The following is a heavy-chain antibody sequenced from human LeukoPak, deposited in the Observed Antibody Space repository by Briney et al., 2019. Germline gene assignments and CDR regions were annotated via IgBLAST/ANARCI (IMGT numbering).Heavy chain of an antibody. J-gene: IGHJ4*02. D-gene: IGHD6-6*01. V-gene: IGHV3-23*01. CDR2: ISGSGGGT. Sequence: PGGSLRLSCAASGFTFSSYAMSWVRQAPGKGLEWVSAISGSGGGTYYADSVKGRFTISRGNSKNTLYLQMNSLRAEDTAVYYCANGEYSSSFDYWGQGTLVTVSS. CDR1: GFTFSSYA. CDR3: ANGEYSSSFDY.